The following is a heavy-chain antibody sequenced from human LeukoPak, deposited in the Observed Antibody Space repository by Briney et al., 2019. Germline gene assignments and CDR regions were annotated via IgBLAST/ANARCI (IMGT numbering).Heavy chain of an antibody. CDR1: GYTFTDYG. J-gene: IGHJ4*02. D-gene: IGHD1-1*01. CDR2: IRVYNGDT. Sequence: ASVKVSCKASGYTFTDYGLRWVRQAPGQGLEWMGWIRVYNGDTNYAQKFQGRLTVTTDPSTSTAYMELRSLRSDDTAAYYCARGGDNYMDFWGQGTLVTISS. CDR3: ARGGDNYMDF. V-gene: IGHV1-18*01.